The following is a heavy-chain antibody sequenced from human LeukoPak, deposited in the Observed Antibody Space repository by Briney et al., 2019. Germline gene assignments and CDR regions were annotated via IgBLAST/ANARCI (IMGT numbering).Heavy chain of an antibody. CDR1: GFTFSRYW. J-gene: IGHJ1*01. Sequence: AGGSLRLSCAASGFTFSRYWMHWVRQAPGKGLVWVSRINGDGSTTSYADSVKGGFTISRDNAKNTLYLQMNSLRAEDTAVYYCATGEYYGGRGYYAFAHWGQATLVTVS. V-gene: IGHV3-74*01. D-gene: IGHD3-22*01. CDR3: ATGEYYGGRGYYAFAH. CDR2: INGDGSTT.